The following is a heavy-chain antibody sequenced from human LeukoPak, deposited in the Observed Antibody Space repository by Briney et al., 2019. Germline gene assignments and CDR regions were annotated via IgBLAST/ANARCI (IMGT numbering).Heavy chain of an antibody. Sequence: SVKVSCKASGGTFSSYIINWVRQAPGQGLEWMGGIIPIFGTADYAQKFQGRVTITADESTSTAYMELSSLRSEDTAVYYCARAYSSNWYYFDYWGRGTLVTVSS. CDR2: IIPIFGTA. CDR3: ARAYSSNWYYFDY. J-gene: IGHJ4*02. V-gene: IGHV1-69*13. CDR1: GGTFSSYI. D-gene: IGHD6-19*01.